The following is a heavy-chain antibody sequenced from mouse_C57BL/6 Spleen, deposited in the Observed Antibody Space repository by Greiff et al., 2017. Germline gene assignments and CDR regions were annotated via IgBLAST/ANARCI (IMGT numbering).Heavy chain of an antibody. CDR1: GYTFTGYW. Sequence: QVQLQQSGAELMKPGASVKLSCKATGYTFTGYWIEWVKQRPGHGLEWIGEILPGSGSTNYNEKFKGKATFTADTSSNTAYMQLSSLTTEDSAIYYCARVYSNYVEFDYYAMDYWGQGTSVTVSS. D-gene: IGHD2-5*01. CDR2: ILPGSGST. CDR3: ARVYSNYVEFDYYAMDY. J-gene: IGHJ4*01. V-gene: IGHV1-9*01.